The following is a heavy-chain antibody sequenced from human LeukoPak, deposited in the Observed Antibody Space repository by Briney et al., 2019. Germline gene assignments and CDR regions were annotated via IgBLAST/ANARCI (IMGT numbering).Heavy chain of an antibody. Sequence: GASVKVSCKASGYTFTSYGISWVRQAPGQGLEWMGWISGYNGKTNYAQKLQGRVTMTTDTSTSTAYMELRSLRSNDTAVYYCARDYLAAAGKAYYYYYMDVWGKGTTVTVSS. CDR3: ARDYLAAAGKAYYYYYMDV. CDR1: GYTFTSYG. D-gene: IGHD6-13*01. J-gene: IGHJ6*03. CDR2: ISGYNGKT. V-gene: IGHV1-18*01.